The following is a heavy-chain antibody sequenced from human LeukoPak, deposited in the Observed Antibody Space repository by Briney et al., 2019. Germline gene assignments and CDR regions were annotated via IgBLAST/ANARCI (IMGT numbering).Heavy chain of an antibody. CDR2: IDSDGSST. CDR1: GFSFSNYW. Sequence: GGSLRLSCVASGFSFSNYWMPWVRQAPGKGLVWVSRIDSDGSSTSYADSVKGRFTISRDNAKNTLYLQMNSLRVKDTAVYYCASLGYSDGYSVDYWGQGTLVTVSS. V-gene: IGHV3-74*01. D-gene: IGHD5-18*01. J-gene: IGHJ4*02. CDR3: ASLGYSDGYSVDY.